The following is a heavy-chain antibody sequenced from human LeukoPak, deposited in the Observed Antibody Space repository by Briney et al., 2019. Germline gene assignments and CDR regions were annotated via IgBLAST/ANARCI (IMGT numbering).Heavy chain of an antibody. V-gene: IGHV4-59*12. CDR1: GDSISTYY. CDR3: ARVFDY. Sequence: PSETLSLTCTVSGDSISTYYWSWIRQPPGKGLEWIGYIYYRVTSDYNPSLKSRVTISVDTSKNQFSLKLSSVTAADTAVYYCARVFDYWGQGTLVTVSS. CDR2: IYYRVTS. J-gene: IGHJ4*02.